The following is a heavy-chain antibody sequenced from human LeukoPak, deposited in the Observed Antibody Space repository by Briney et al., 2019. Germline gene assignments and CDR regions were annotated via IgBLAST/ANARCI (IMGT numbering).Heavy chain of an antibody. CDR3: ARATRSMDAFDI. J-gene: IGHJ3*02. Sequence: ASVKVSCKASGGTFSSYAISWVQQAPGQGLEWMGGIIPIFGTANYAQKFQGRVTITTDESTSTAYMELSSLRSEDTAVYYCARATRSMDAFDIWGQGTMVTVSS. V-gene: IGHV1-69*05. CDR2: IIPIFGTA. CDR1: GGTFSSYA. D-gene: IGHD1-26*01.